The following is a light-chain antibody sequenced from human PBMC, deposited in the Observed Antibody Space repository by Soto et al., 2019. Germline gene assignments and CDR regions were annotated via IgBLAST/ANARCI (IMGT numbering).Light chain of an antibody. J-gene: IGLJ1*01. CDR1: SSDVGRYNH. V-gene: IGLV2-14*01. Sequence: QSALNQPASVSGSPGQSITISCTGTSSDVGRYNHVSWYQHHPGKAPKLIISEVSNRPSGVSNRFSGSKSGYTASLTISGLQAEDEADYYCNSHTSGDFRVFGTGTKLTVL. CDR3: NSHTSGDFRV. CDR2: EVS.